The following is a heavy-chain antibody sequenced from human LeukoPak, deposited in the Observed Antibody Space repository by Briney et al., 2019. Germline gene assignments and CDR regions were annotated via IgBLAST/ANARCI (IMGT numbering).Heavy chain of an antibody. Sequence: PGGSLRLSCAASGFTVSSNYMSWVRQAPGKGLEWVSVIYSGGSAYYADSVKGRFTISRDNAKNSLNLQMNSLRAEDTAVYYCARDRLFGNLPDYWGQGTLVTVSS. J-gene: IGHJ4*02. D-gene: IGHD1-7*01. CDR3: ARDRLFGNLPDY. CDR1: GFTVSSNY. V-gene: IGHV3-66*01. CDR2: IYSGGSA.